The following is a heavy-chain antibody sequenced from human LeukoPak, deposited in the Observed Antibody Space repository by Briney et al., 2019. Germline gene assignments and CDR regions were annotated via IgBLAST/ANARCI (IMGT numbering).Heavy chain of an antibody. CDR1: GYTFTSYG. D-gene: IGHD3-10*01. Sequence: ASVKVSCKASGYTFTSYGLSWVRQAPGQGLEWMGWISAYNGNTNYAQKLQGRVTMTTDTSTSTAYMELRSPRSDDTAVYYCARNKILRAAGSHDYWGQGTLVTVSS. CDR3: ARNKILRAAGSHDY. J-gene: IGHJ4*02. V-gene: IGHV1-18*01. CDR2: ISAYNGNT.